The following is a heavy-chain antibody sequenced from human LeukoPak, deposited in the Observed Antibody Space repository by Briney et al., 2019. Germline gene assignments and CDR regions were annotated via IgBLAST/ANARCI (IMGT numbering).Heavy chain of an antibody. J-gene: IGHJ3*02. CDR2: FSHSGGST. V-gene: IGHV3-23*01. Sequence: PGGSLRLSCAASGFTFNIYAMSWVRGAPGNGLERVSFFSHSGGSTYYADSVKGRFTISRDNSKSTLYLQMNSLRAEDTAIYYCAKDTVPFGAHGTFDIWGQGTMVTVSS. CDR3: AKDTVPFGAHGTFDI. CDR1: GFTFNIYA. D-gene: IGHD3-10*01.